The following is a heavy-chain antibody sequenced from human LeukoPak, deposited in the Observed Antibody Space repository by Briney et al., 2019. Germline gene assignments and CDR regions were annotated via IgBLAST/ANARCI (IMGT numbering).Heavy chain of an antibody. Sequence: SETLSLTCTVSGGSISSYYWSWIRQPAGKGLEWIGRIYTSGSTNYNPSLKSRVTMSVDTSKNQFSLKLSSVTAADTAVYYCARATEYCTNGVCYTSDYYYGMDVWGQGTRSPSP. J-gene: IGHJ6*02. CDR1: GGSISSYY. CDR2: IYTSGST. V-gene: IGHV4-4*07. CDR3: ARATEYCTNGVCYTSDYYYGMDV. D-gene: IGHD2-8*01.